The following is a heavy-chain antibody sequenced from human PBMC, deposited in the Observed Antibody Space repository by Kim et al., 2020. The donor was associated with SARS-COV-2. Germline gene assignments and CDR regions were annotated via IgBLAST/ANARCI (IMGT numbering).Heavy chain of an antibody. J-gene: IGHJ5*01. CDR2: ISGNGRHS. CDR1: GFTFTTYC. Sequence: GGSLRLSCAASGFTFTTYCMSWVRQAPGKGLEWVASISGNGRHSYYADAVNGRFTISRDNSKNTLQLQMSSLRGEDTALYTCVKSLPTCGYNFEHGGDS. D-gene: IGHD3-22*01. CDR3: VKSLPTCGYNFEHGGDS. V-gene: IGHV3-23*01.